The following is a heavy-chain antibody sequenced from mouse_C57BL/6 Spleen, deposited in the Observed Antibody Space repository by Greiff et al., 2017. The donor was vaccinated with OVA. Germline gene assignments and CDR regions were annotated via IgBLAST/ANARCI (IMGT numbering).Heavy chain of an antibody. V-gene: IGHV1-15*01. Sequence: QVHVKQSGAELVRPGASVTLSCKASGYTFTDYEMHWVKQTPVHGLEWIGAIDPETGGTAYNQKFKGKAILTADKSSSTAYMELRSLTSEDSAVYYCTRWYDYDVGRKDYWGQGTTLTVSS. CDR2: IDPETGGT. CDR3: TRWYDYDVGRKDY. J-gene: IGHJ2*01. D-gene: IGHD2-4*01. CDR1: GYTFTDYE.